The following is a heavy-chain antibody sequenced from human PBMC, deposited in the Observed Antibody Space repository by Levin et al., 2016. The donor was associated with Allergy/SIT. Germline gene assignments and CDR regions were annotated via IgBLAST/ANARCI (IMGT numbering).Heavy chain of an antibody. CDR2: INHSGST. D-gene: IGHD2-15*01. CDR1: GGSFSGYY. V-gene: IGHV4-34*01. J-gene: IGHJ4*02. CDR3: ARGRGYCSGGSCYYFDY. Sequence: SETLSLTCAVYGGSFSGYYWSWIRQPPGKGLEWIGEINHSGSTNYNPSLKSRVTISVDTSKNQFSLKLSSVTAADTAVYYCARGRGYCSGGSCYYFDYWGQGTLVTVSS.